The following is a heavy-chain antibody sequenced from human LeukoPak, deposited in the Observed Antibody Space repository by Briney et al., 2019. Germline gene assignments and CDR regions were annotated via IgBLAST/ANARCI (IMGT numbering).Heavy chain of an antibody. CDR3: ARQSEKDVDTFFIRWFDP. J-gene: IGHJ5*02. CDR1: GGSISSYY. V-gene: IGHV4-59*08. Sequence: SETLSLTCTVSGGSISSYYWTWIRQPPGKGLEWIGSLYYSGSTNYNPSLKSRVTISVDTSKNQFSLKLSSVTAADTAVYYCARQSEKDVDTFFIRWFDPWGQGTLVTVSS. D-gene: IGHD5-18*01. CDR2: LYYSGST.